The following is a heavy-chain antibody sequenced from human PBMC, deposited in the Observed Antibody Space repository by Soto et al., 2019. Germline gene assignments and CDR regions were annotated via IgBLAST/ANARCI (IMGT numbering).Heavy chain of an antibody. CDR3: ARDGGQGRGVIGND. Sequence: WETLSLTCTVSGDSVNSENSYWNWIGQAPGKGPEWIGYIYYNGGTNYNPSLKSRATILLDTSTNQFSLTLTSVTAADTAVYYCARDGGQGRGVIGNDWGRGSLVTVSS. CDR1: GDSVNSENSY. CDR2: IYYNGGT. D-gene: IGHD3-16*02. J-gene: IGHJ4*02. V-gene: IGHV4-61*01.